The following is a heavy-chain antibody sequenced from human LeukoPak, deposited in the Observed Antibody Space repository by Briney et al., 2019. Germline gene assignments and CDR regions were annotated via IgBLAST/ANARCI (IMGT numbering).Heavy chain of an antibody. CDR1: GYTFTGYY. CDR3: ARDPVRTTVTKGEGDY. D-gene: IGHD4-17*01. J-gene: IGHJ4*02. V-gene: IGHV1-2*06. CDR2: INPNSGGT. Sequence: ASVKVSCKASGYTFTGYYMHWLRQAPGQGLEWMGRINPNSGGTNYAQKFQGRPTMNRQKSINTAYMELSRLRSDDTPVYYCARDPVRTTVTKGEGDYWGQGTLVTVSS.